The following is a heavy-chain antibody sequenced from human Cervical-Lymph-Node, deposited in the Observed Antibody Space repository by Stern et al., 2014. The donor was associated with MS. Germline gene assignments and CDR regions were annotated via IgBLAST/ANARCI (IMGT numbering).Heavy chain of an antibody. D-gene: IGHD3-16*01. J-gene: IGHJ4*02. CDR2: INPNGSVT. V-gene: IGHV1-46*01. CDR3: TRAVGGVGRE. CDR1: GYTFTNYY. Sequence: QVQLFQPGPEVKKPGASVMVSCKTSGYTFTNYYIHWVRQAPGQGLEWMGIINPNGSVTASAQKFQGRLTMTRDPSTTTVYMRLITLTSEDTAMYYCTRAVGGVGREWGQGTLVFVSS.